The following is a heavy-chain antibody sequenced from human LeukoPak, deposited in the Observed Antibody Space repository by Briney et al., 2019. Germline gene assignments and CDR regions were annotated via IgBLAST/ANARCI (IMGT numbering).Heavy chain of an antibody. CDR3: ARDLTSYYYDNNGAFDF. J-gene: IGHJ4*02. D-gene: IGHD3-22*01. CDR1: GGTFSSYA. V-gene: IGHV1-69*04. Sequence: SVKVSCKASGGTFSSYAINWVRQAPGQGLEWMGRIIPILDTPNYAQKFQGRVTITADKSASTAYMELSSLRSEDTAVYYCARDLTSYYYDNNGAFDFWGQGTLVTVSS. CDR2: IIPILDTP.